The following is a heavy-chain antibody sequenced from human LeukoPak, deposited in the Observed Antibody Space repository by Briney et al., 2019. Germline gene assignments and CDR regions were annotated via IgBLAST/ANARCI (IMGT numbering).Heavy chain of an antibody. J-gene: IGHJ5*02. V-gene: IGHV4-34*01. CDR3: AREEPSGYCSSTSCYSSRWFDP. CDR2: INHSGST. D-gene: IGHD2-2*01. CDR1: GGSFSGYY. Sequence: PSETLSLTCAVYGGSFSGYYWSWIRQPPGKGLEWIGEINHSGSTNYNPSLKSRVTISVDTSKNQFSLKLSSVTAADTAVYYCAREEPSGYCSSTSCYSSRWFDPGGQGTLVTVSS.